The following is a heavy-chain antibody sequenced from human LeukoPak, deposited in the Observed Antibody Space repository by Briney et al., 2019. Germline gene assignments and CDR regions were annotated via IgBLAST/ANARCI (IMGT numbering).Heavy chain of an antibody. V-gene: IGHV4-39*01. CDR2: IYYSGST. Sequence: PSETLSLTCTVSGGSISSSSYYWGWIRQPPGKGLEWIGSIYYSGSTYYNPSLKSRVTISVDTSKNQFSLKLSSVTAADTAVYYCARHSGYSGYDWTPNPFDYWGQGTLVTVSS. CDR1: GGSISSSSYY. J-gene: IGHJ4*02. D-gene: IGHD5-12*01. CDR3: ARHSGYSGYDWTPNPFDY.